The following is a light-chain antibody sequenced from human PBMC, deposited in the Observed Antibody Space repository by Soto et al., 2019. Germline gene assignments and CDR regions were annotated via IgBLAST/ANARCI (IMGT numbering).Light chain of an antibody. V-gene: IGKV1-39*01. CDR2: GAS. J-gene: IGKJ1*01. CDR1: QSISRY. CDR3: QQSYSTPAT. Sequence: DIPMTQSPSSLSASVGDRVTITCRASQSISRYLNWYQHKTGKAPKVLIYGASSLQSGVPSRFSGSGFGTDFALTITSLQPEDFATYYCQQSYSTPATFGQGTEVEI.